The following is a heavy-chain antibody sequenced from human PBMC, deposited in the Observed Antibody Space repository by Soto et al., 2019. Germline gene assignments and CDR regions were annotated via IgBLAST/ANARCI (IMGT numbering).Heavy chain of an antibody. CDR2: VNAGNGYT. Sequence: QVQLLQSGAEVKKAGASVKLSCRASGYTLTSFAMHWVRQAPGQRLEWMGWVNAGNGYTKYSQKFQGRVTITRDTSARIAYMELSSLTSEDTGLYYCARDRWNLPDYWGQGSLVTVSS. J-gene: IGHJ4*02. CDR1: GYTLTSFA. V-gene: IGHV1-3*01. D-gene: IGHD1-1*01. CDR3: ARDRWNLPDY.